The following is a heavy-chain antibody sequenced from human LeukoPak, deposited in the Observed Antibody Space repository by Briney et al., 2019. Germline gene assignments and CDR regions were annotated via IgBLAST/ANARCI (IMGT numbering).Heavy chain of an antibody. D-gene: IGHD3-10*01. CDR2: IYYSGST. CDR1: GGSISSSSYY. Sequence: SGTLSLTCTVSGGSISSSSYYWGWIRQPPGKGLEWIGSIYYSGSTYYNPSLKSRVTISVDTSKNQFSLKLSSVTAADTAVYYCARPRAGFGELSYYYYMDVWGKGTTVTVSS. CDR3: ARPRAGFGELSYYYYMDV. J-gene: IGHJ6*03. V-gene: IGHV4-39*01.